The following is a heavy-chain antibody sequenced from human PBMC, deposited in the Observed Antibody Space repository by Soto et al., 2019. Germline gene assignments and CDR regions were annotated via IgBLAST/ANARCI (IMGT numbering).Heavy chain of an antibody. V-gene: IGHV3-74*01. Sequence: EVQLVESGGGLVQPGGSLRLSCAASGFTFTSFWMHWVRQAPGKGLVWLSRSNGAGSRTTYADSVKGRFTISRDNAKTTVYLYMTSLRAEDTAVYYCARGAGGKYYHDHWGQGTLVTVSS. J-gene: IGHJ4*02. CDR1: GFTFTSFW. D-gene: IGHD3-22*01. CDR3: ARGAGGKYYHDH. CDR2: SNGAGSRT.